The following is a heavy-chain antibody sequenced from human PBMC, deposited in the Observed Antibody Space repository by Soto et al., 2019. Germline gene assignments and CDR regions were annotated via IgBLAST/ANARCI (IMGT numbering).Heavy chain of an antibody. J-gene: IGHJ6*02. CDR2: IYPGDSDT. CDR1: GYSFTSYW. Sequence: PGESLKISCKGSGYSFTSYWIGWVRQMPGKGLEWMGIIYPGDSDTRYSPSFQGQVTISADKSIGTAYLQWSSLKASDTAMYYCAAVRRLYIRSNYYYYGMVVWGPGTTVTV. CDR3: AAVRRLYIRSNYYYYGMVV. V-gene: IGHV5-51*01. D-gene: IGHD2-2*02.